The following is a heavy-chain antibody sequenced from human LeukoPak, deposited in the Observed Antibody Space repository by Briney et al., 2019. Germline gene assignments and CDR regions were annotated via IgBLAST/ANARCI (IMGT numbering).Heavy chain of an antibody. Sequence: PGGSLRLSCAASGFTFSSYAMSWVRQAPGKGREWVSAISGSGGSTYYADSVKGRFTISRDNSKNTLYLQMNSLRAEDTAVYYCAKDLADYYGSGNYYNFDYWGQGTLVTVSS. V-gene: IGHV3-23*01. CDR2: ISGSGGST. CDR1: GFTFSSYA. CDR3: AKDLADYYGSGNYYNFDY. D-gene: IGHD3-10*01. J-gene: IGHJ4*02.